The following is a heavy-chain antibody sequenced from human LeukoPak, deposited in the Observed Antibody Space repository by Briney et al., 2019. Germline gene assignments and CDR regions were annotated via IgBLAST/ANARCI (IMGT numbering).Heavy chain of an antibody. CDR1: GYTFTNFG. D-gene: IGHD4-11*01. CDR3: ARDKAVTTELTQYFQH. J-gene: IGHJ1*01. CDR2: ISAYNGYT. Sequence: ASVKVSCKASGYTFTNFGVSWVRQAPGQGLEWMGWISAYNGYTNYAQKFQFRVTMTTDTSTSTAYMELRSLTSDDTAVYYCARDKAVTTELTQYFQHWGQGTLVTVSS. V-gene: IGHV1-18*01.